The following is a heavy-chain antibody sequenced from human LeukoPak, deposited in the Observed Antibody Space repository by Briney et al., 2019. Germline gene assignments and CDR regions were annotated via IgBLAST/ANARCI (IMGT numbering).Heavy chain of an antibody. V-gene: IGHV3-7*01. J-gene: IGHJ4*02. D-gene: IGHD3-3*01. Sequence: GGSLRLSCAASGFTFNSYWMSWVRQAPGKGLEWVANIKQDGSEKYYVDSVKGRFTISRDNAKNSLYLLMNRLRAEDTAVYYCARDDPTLFWSGSPFYWGQGTLVTVSS. CDR1: GFTFNSYW. CDR3: ARDDPTLFWSGSPFY. CDR2: IKQDGSEK.